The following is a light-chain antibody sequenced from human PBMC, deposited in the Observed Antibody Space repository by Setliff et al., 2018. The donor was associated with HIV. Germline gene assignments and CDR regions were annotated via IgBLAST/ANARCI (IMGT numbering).Light chain of an antibody. Sequence: ALPQPRSVSGSPGQSVTISCTGTSSDVGGYNYVSWYQQHPGKAPKLMIYDVSERPSGVPDRFSGSKSANTASLTISGLQAEDEADYYCCSYAGSYTFYVFGTGTKVTVL. J-gene: IGLJ1*01. V-gene: IGLV2-11*01. CDR2: DVS. CDR3: CSYAGSYTFYV. CDR1: SSDVGGYNY.